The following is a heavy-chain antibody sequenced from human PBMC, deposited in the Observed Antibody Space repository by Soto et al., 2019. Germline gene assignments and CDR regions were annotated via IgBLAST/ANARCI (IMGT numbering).Heavy chain of an antibody. D-gene: IGHD6-13*01. J-gene: IGHJ4*02. CDR1: GFTFTKNA. Sequence: VKVSCKASGFTFTKNAIHWVRQAPGQRPEWMGWINAANGNTKYSQKLQGRVTMTTDTSTSTAYMELRSLRSDDTAVYYCARAISWYELDYWGQGTLVTVSS. CDR2: INAANGNT. CDR3: ARAISWYELDY. V-gene: IGHV1-3*01.